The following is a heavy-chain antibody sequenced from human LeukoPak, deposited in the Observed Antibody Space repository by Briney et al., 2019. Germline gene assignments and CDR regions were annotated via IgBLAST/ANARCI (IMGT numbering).Heavy chain of an antibody. CDR1: GGSISSYY. J-gene: IGHJ4*02. CDR3: ARDQRERLRWYRDEYYFDY. D-gene: IGHD4-23*01. Sequence: SETLSLTCTVSGGSISSYYWSWIRQPAGKGLEWIGRIYTSGSTNHNPSLKSRVTMSVDTSKNQFSLKLSPVTAADTAVYYCARDQRERLRWYRDEYYFDYWGQGTLVTVSS. CDR2: IYTSGST. V-gene: IGHV4-4*07.